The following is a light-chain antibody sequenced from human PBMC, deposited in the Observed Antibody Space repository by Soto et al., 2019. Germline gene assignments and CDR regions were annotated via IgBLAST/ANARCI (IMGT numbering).Light chain of an antibody. Sequence: QSVLTQPASVSGSPGQSLTISCTGSSTDVGNSKFVSWYQLHPGQAPKLMIYEGTKRPSGTSNRFSGSYSGNTASLTISGLQTEDEADYYCCSHAGTYTLVFDGGTKLTVL. CDR1: STDVGNSKF. CDR2: EGT. CDR3: CSHAGTYTLV. J-gene: IGLJ3*02. V-gene: IGLV2-23*01.